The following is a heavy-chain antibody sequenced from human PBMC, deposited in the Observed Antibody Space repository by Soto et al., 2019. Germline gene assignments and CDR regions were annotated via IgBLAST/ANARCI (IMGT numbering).Heavy chain of an antibody. V-gene: IGHV3-64*01. Sequence: EVQLVESGGGLVQPGGSLRLSCAASGFTFRSYAMHWVRQAPGKGLEYVSAISSNGGSTYYANSVKGRFTISRDNSKKTLYLQTGTLRTEDMAVYYCARGCRSTSCDAFAFDIWGQGTMVTVSS. CDR2: ISSNGGST. CDR3: ARGCRSTSCDAFAFDI. J-gene: IGHJ3*02. D-gene: IGHD2-2*01. CDR1: GFTFRSYA.